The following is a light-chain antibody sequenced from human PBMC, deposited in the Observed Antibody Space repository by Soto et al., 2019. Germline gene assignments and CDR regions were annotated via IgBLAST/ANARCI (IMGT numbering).Light chain of an antibody. J-gene: IGKJ4*01. CDR1: QGISSY. CDR2: APS. Sequence: IQLTQSPSSLSASVGDRVTITCRASQGISSYLAWYQLKPGKAPKLLIYAPSTLQSGVPSRFSGSGSGTDFTLTISSLQPEDFATYYCQQLHSYPLTFGGGTKVEIK. V-gene: IGKV1-9*01. CDR3: QQLHSYPLT.